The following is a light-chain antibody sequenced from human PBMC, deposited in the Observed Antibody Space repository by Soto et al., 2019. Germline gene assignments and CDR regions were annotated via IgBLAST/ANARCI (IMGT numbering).Light chain of an antibody. Sequence: VLTQSPGTLSLSPGQRATLSCRASQSVRGAYLAWYQQKSGQAPRLLIYAASSRATGIPDRFSGTGSGTEFTLTISSLQPDDFATYYCQQYHTYRTFGQGTKVEIK. CDR3: QQYHTYRT. J-gene: IGKJ1*01. CDR1: QSVRGAY. V-gene: IGKV3-20*01. CDR2: AAS.